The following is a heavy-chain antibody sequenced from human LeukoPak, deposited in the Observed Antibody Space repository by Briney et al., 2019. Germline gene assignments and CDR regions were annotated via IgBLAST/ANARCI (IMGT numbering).Heavy chain of an antibody. CDR1: GYNFLNYA. CDR2: INTNTGKP. D-gene: IGHD6-19*01. V-gene: IGHV7-4-1*02. CDR3: ARDLTGEQWLPYGMDV. J-gene: IGHJ6*02. Sequence: GASVKVSCKASGYNFLNYAINWVRQAPGQGLEWMGWINTNTGKPTYAQGFTGQFVFSLDVAVTTAFLQINSTEAEDTAIYFCARDLTGEQWLPYGMDVWGRGTTVTVSS.